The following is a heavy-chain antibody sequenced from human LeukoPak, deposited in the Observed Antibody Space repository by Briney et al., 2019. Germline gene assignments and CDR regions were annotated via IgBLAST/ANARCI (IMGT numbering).Heavy chain of an antibody. CDR2: ISYDGSNK. CDR1: GFTFSSYG. J-gene: IGHJ4*02. CDR3: AKDLGVVIHYFDY. Sequence: GGSLRLSCAASGFTFSSYGMPWVRQAPGKGLEWVAVISYDGSNKYYADSVKGRFTISRDNSKNTLYLQMNSLRAEDTAVYHCAKDLGVVIHYFDYWGQGTLVTVSS. V-gene: IGHV3-30*18. D-gene: IGHD3-3*01.